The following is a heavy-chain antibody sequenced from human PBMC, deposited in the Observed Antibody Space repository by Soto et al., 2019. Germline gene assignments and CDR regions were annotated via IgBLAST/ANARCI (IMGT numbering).Heavy chain of an antibody. V-gene: IGHV3-7*01. CDR2: INQDGSEN. J-gene: IGHJ1*01. D-gene: IGHD1-26*01. CDR1: GFTFSSYL. Sequence: PGGSLKLSCAVCGFTFSSYLMSWVRQTPGKGLEWVANINQDGSENYYVDAGKGRFTISRDNAKNSLYLQMDSLRAEDTAVYYCARELIVGPAEYFQHWGQGTLVTVSS. CDR3: ARELIVGPAEYFQH.